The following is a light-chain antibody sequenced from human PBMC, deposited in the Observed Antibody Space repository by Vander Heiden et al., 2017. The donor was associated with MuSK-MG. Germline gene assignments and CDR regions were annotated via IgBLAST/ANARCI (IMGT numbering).Light chain of an antibody. J-gene: IGLJ2*01. V-gene: IGLV1-51*02. CDR2: ENN. Sequence: QSVLTPPPSVSAAPGQQVTLSCSGSSSNIGNNYVSWYQQLPGTAPKLLIYENNKRPSGIPDRFSGSKSGTSATLGITGLQTGDEADYYCGTWDSSLRAEVFGGGTKLTVL. CDR1: SSNIGNNY. CDR3: GTWDSSLRAEV.